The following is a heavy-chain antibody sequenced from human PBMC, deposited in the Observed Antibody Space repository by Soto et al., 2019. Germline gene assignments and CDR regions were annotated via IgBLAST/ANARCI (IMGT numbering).Heavy chain of an antibody. CDR3: SRQRSRDYYDSSGYYQYFDY. D-gene: IGHD3-22*01. Sequence: PSETLSLTCTVSGGSISSSSYYWGWIRQPPGKGLEWIGSIYYSGSTYYNPSLKSRVTISVDTSKNQFSLKLSSVTAADTAVYYCSRQRSRDYYDSSGYYQYFDYWGQGNLVTVSS. CDR2: IYYSGST. CDR1: GGSISSSSYY. J-gene: IGHJ4*02. V-gene: IGHV4-39*01.